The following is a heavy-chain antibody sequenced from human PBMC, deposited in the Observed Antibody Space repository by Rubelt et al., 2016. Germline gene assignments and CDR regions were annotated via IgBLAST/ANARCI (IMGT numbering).Heavy chain of an antibody. CDR2: INAGTGNT. V-gene: IGHV1-3*01. J-gene: IGHJ5*02. D-gene: IGHD6-13*01. CDR3: ARGLGLGYSSSWFNWFDP. Sequence: QVQLVQSGAEVKKPGASVKVSCKASGYTFTSYAMHWVRQAPGQRLEWMGWINAGTGNTKYSQKCQGRVTITRDTSASTAYMELSSLRSEDTAVYYCARGLGLGYSSSWFNWFDPWGQGTLVTVSS. CDR1: GYTFTSYA.